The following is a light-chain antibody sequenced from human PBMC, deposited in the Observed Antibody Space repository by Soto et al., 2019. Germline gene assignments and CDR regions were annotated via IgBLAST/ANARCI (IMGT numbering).Light chain of an antibody. J-gene: IGLJ2*01. CDR3: ASWDDSLSSVV. CDR2: RNN. Sequence: QSVLTQTPSASGTPWQRVTISCSGSSSNIGSNYVYWYQQIPGTAPKLLIYRNNQRPSGVPDRFSGSKSGTSASLAIGGLRSEDEADYYCASWDDSLSSVVFGGGTKVTVL. V-gene: IGLV1-47*01. CDR1: SSNIGSNY.